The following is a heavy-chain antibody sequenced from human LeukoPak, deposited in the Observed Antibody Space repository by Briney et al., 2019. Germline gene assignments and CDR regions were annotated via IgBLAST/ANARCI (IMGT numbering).Heavy chain of an antibody. J-gene: IGHJ4*02. D-gene: IGHD6-13*01. CDR2: TYYRSKWYN. CDR1: GDSVSSNSAA. CDR3: ARRGGGSSWYLDGTSFFDY. V-gene: IGHV6-1*01. Sequence: SQTLSLTCAISGDSVSSNSAAWNWIRQPPSRGLEWQGRTYYRSKWYNDYAVSVKSRITINPDTSKNQFSLQLNSVTPEDTAVYYCARRGGGSSWYLDGTSFFDYWGQGTLVTVSS.